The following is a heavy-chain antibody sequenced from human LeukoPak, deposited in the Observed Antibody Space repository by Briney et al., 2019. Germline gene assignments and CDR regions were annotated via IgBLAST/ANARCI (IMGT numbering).Heavy chain of an antibody. Sequence: SETLSLTCAVYGGSLSGYYWSWIRQPPGKGLEWIGYIYYSGSTNYNPSLKSRVTISVDTSKNQFSLKLSSVTAADTAVYYCARDSGSNPYYYYYGMDVWGQGTTVTVSS. CDR3: ARDSGSNPYYYYYGMDV. J-gene: IGHJ6*02. CDR1: GGSLSGYY. CDR2: IYYSGST. D-gene: IGHD4-11*01. V-gene: IGHV4-59*01.